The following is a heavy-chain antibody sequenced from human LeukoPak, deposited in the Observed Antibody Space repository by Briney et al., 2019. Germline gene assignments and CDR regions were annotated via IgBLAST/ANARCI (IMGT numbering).Heavy chain of an antibody. CDR2: ISWNSGSI. Sequence: GGSLRLSCAASGFTFDDYAMHWVRQAPGKGLEWVSGISWNSGSIGYADSVKGRFTISRDNAKNSLYLQMNSLRAEDTALYYCAKDESTTPYYYGMDVWGQGTTVTVSS. J-gene: IGHJ6*02. V-gene: IGHV3-9*01. CDR3: AKDESTTPYYYGMDV. CDR1: GFTFDDYA. D-gene: IGHD1-1*01.